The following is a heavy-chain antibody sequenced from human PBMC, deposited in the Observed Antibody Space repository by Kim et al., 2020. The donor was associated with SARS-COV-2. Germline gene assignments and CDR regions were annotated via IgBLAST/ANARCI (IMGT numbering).Heavy chain of an antibody. Sequence: GGSLRLSCAASGFSFSSYGMHWVRQAPGKGLEWVAVIWYDGSNKFYADSVKGRFTISRDNSNNTLYLQMDSLRAEDAAVYYCASSSERAYIAVSGNYYWGQGTLVTVSS. CDR3: ASSSERAYIAVSGNYY. CDR2: IWYDGSNK. V-gene: IGHV3-33*01. J-gene: IGHJ4*02. D-gene: IGHD6-19*01. CDR1: GFSFSSYG.